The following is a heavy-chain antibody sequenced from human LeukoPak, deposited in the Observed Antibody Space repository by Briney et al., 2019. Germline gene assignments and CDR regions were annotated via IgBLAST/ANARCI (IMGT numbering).Heavy chain of an antibody. Sequence: ASVKVSCKASGYTFTSYGISWVRQAPGQGLEWMGWISAYNGNTNYAQKLQGRVTMTTDTSTSTAYMELRSLRSDDTAVYYCARARSLGDYGSGSSFGSDGYWGQGTLVTVSS. J-gene: IGHJ4*02. CDR1: GYTFTSYG. D-gene: IGHD3-10*01. V-gene: IGHV1-18*01. CDR3: ARARSLGDYGSGSSFGSDGY. CDR2: ISAYNGNT.